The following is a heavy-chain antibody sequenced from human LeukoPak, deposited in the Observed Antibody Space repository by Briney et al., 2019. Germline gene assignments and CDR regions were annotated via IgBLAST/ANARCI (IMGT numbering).Heavy chain of an antibody. CDR2: SKNDGSST. CDR1: GFTSSGDW. CDR3: ARELPRIGGQTDASDI. J-gene: IGHJ3*02. Sequence: PGGSLRLSCAVSGFTSSGDWRHWVRQAPGKGLVWVSRSKNDGSSTSYADYVKGRFTISRDNAKNTLYLQMNSLRAQDTAVYYCARELPRIGGQTDASDIWGQGTMVTVS. V-gene: IGHV3-74*01. D-gene: IGHD3-16*01.